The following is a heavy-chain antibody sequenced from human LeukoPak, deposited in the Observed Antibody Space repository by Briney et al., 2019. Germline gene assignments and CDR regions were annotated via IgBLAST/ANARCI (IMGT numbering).Heavy chain of an antibody. CDR3: ARDMVRGGGYNWFDP. Sequence: GGSLRLSCAGSGFTFSRYAMNWVRQAPGKGLDWVSSISSSSSYIYYADSVKGRFTISRDNAKNSLYLQMNSLRAEDTAVYYCARDMVRGGGYNWFDPWGQETLVTVSS. D-gene: IGHD3-10*01. CDR2: ISSSSSYI. V-gene: IGHV3-21*01. CDR1: GFTFSRYA. J-gene: IGHJ5*02.